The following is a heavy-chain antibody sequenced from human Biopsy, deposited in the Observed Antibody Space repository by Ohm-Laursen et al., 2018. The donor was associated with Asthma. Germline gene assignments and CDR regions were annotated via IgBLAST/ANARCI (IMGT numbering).Heavy chain of an antibody. CDR2: IHTNTGNP. CDR1: GYNFIRHS. V-gene: IGHV7-4-1*02. CDR3: ARVQRDFSTGYFTFDN. Sequence: ASVKVSCKASGYNFIRHSLSWVRQAPGQGPEWMGWIHTNTGNPTYAHGFTGRYVFSLDTSVSTAYLQISRLKSEDTAVYYCARVQRDFSTGYFTFDNWGQGTPVTVSS. D-gene: IGHD3/OR15-3a*01. J-gene: IGHJ4*02.